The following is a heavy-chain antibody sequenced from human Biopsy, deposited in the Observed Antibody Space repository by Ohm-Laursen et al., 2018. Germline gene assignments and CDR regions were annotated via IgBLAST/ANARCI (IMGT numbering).Heavy chain of an antibody. CDR1: GFGMYA. CDR2: IAYDGSNK. Sequence: SLRLSCTASGFGMYAMHWVRQPPGKGLEWLAVIAYDGSNKYYAESVKGRFTISRDRSRDTVHLQMNSPRYEDTALYYCAKDGGQWLGGAFDIWGPGTLVTVSS. D-gene: IGHD6-19*01. CDR3: AKDGGQWLGGAFDI. V-gene: IGHV3-30*18. J-gene: IGHJ4*02.